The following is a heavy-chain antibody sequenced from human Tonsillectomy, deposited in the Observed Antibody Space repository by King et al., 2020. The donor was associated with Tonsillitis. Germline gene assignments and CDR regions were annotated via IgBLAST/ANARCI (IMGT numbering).Heavy chain of an antibody. CDR1: GFTLDNYW. J-gene: IGHJ6*02. CDR2: IKHDGSEK. Sequence: VQLVESGGGLVQPGGSLRLSCAASGFTLDNYWMTWVRQAPGKGLEWVANIKHDGSEKYYVDSVKGRFTISRDIAKNSLYLQMSSLRAEDTAVYYCSRLTYYGMDVWGQGPTVTVSS. CDR3: SRLTYYGMDV. V-gene: IGHV3-7*01.